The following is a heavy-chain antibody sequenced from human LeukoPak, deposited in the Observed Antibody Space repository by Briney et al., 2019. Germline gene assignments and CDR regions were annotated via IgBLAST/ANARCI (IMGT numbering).Heavy chain of an antibody. D-gene: IGHD2-15*01. V-gene: IGHV4-4*07. CDR3: ARARGRLLLVDY. J-gene: IGHJ4*02. Sequence: SGTLSLTCTVSSGSITSYYWNWIRQPAGKGLEWIGRIYSSGSTDYNPSPKSRVTMSVDTSKNQFSLNLSSVTAADSAVYYCARARGRLLLVDYWGQGTLVTVSS. CDR2: IYSSGST. CDR1: SGSITSYY.